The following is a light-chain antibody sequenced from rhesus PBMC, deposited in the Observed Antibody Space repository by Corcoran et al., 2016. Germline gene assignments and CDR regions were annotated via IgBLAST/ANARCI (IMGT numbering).Light chain of an antibody. J-gene: IGKJ1*01. CDR1: QGISNW. V-gene: IGKV1-33*02. CDR2: AAS. CDR3: QQQNRHPPT. Sequence: DIQMTQSPSSLSASVGDRVTITCQASQGISNWLVWYQQKQGKAPNLLIHAASTLQSEVPSRFSVSGSGTGFTLTINSLQPEEFETYYCQQQNRHPPTFGQGTKVEIK.